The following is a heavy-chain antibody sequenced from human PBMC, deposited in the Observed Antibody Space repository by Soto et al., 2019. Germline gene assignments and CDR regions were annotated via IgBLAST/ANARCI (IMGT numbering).Heavy chain of an antibody. CDR1: GFSFSNYN. J-gene: IGHJ4*02. CDR2: ITDSSDTV. Sequence: PVGSLRLSCVGSGFSFSNYNMNWVRQAPGKGLEWVSYITDSSDTVHYADSVRGRFTISRDNAESSLYLQMNSLRDEDTAVYFCAGDFGHGYYLDYWGRGTLVTVSS. V-gene: IGHV3-48*02. D-gene: IGHD3-3*01. CDR3: AGDFGHGYYLDY.